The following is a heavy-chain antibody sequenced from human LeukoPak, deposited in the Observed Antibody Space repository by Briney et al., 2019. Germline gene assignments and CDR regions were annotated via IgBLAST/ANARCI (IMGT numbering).Heavy chain of an antibody. Sequence: SETLSLTCTVSGGSISSYYWSWIRQPPGKGLEWIGYVYYSGSTYYNLSLKGRVTISIDTSKIQFSLHLFSVTAADTAVYYCARWARMPRGVNKGYYFDYWGQGTLVTVSS. CDR1: GGSISSYY. J-gene: IGHJ4*02. V-gene: IGHV4-30-4*08. CDR3: ARWARMPRGVNKGYYFDY. D-gene: IGHD3-10*01. CDR2: VYYSGST.